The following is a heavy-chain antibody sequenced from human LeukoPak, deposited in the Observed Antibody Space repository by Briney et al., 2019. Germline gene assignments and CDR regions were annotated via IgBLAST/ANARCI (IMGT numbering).Heavy chain of an antibody. Sequence: SGTLSLTCTVSGGSISSYYWTWIRQPAGKGLEWIGRIYPSGSTNYNPSLKSGVTMSVDTSKNQFSLKLSSVTAADAAVYYCARENSGSYREFDYWGQGNLVTVSS. CDR3: ARENSGSYREFDY. V-gene: IGHV4-4*07. CDR2: IYPSGST. D-gene: IGHD1-26*01. CDR1: GGSISSYY. J-gene: IGHJ4*02.